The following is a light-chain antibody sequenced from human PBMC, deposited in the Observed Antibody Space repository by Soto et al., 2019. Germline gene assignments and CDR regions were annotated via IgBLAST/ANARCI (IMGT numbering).Light chain of an antibody. CDR1: QSVINNY. CDR2: GAS. J-gene: IGKJ2*01. Sequence: EILLTQSPGALSLSPGERATLSCRASQSVINNYLAWYQQKPGQAPRLLIYGASNRATGIPDRFRGSGFGTDFSLTISRLQSEDLAVYYCQQYGRSPYTVGQGTKVDTK. CDR3: QQYGRSPYT. V-gene: IGKV3-20*01.